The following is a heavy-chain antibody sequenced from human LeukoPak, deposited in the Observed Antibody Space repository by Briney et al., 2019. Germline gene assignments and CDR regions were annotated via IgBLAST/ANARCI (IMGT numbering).Heavy chain of an antibody. D-gene: IGHD6-25*01. CDR1: GGTFSSYA. V-gene: IGHV1-2*02. J-gene: IGHJ4*02. Sequence: SSVKVSCKASGGTFSSYAISWVRQAPGQGLEWMGWINPNSGGTNCAQKFQGRVTMTRDTSISTAYMELSRVRSDDTAVYYCARLAATQIGNFDYWGQGTLVTVSS. CDR3: ARLAATQIGNFDY. CDR2: INPNSGGT.